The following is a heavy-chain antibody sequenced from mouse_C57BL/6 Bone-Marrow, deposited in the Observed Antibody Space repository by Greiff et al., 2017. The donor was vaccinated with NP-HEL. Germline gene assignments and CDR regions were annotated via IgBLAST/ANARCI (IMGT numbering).Heavy chain of an antibody. V-gene: IGHV1-64*01. CDR3: ARGGVTTGYYFDY. CDR2: IHPTSGST. J-gene: IGHJ2*01. CDR1: GYTFTSYW. D-gene: IGHD2-2*01. Sequence: VQLQQPGAELVKPGASVKLSCKASGYTFTSYWMHWVKQRPGQGLEWIGMIHPTSGSTNYNEKFKSKATLTVDKSSSTAYMQLSSLTSEDSAVYYCARGGVTTGYYFDYWGQGTTLTVS.